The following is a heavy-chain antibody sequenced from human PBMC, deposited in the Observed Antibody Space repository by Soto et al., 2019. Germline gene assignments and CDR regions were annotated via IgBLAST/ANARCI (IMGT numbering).Heavy chain of an antibody. CDR2: ISSSSSYI. J-gene: IGHJ4*02. V-gene: IGHV3-21*01. CDR3: ARDPYGSGYDY. CDR1: GFTFSSYS. D-gene: IGHD3-10*01. Sequence: GGSLRLSCAASGFTFSSYSMNWVRQAPGKGLEWVSSISSSSSYIYYADSVKGRVTISRDNAKNSLYLQMNSLRAEDTAVYYCARDPYGSGYDYWGQGTLVTVSS.